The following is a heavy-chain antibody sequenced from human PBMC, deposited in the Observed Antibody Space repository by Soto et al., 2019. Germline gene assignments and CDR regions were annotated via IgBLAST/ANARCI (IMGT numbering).Heavy chain of an antibody. Sequence: GGSLRLSCAASGFTFSSYGMHWVRQAPGKGLEWVAVISYDGSNKYYADSVKGRFTISRDNSKNTLYLQMNSLRAEDTAVYYCARVGIRYPIVGGMDVWGQGTTVTVSS. V-gene: IGHV3-30*03. CDR3: ARVGIRYPIVGGMDV. J-gene: IGHJ6*02. CDR2: ISYDGSNK. CDR1: GFTFSSYG. D-gene: IGHD2-21*01.